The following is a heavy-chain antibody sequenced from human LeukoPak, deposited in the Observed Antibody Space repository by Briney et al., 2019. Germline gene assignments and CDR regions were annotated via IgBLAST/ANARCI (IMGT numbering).Heavy chain of an antibody. V-gene: IGHV5-51*01. CDR3: ARRGYSYGYESPNDY. D-gene: IGHD5-18*01. Sequence: GESLKISCKGSGYSFTSYWIGWVRQMPGKGLEWMGIIYPGDSDTRYSPSSQGQVTISADKSISTAYLQWSSLKASDTAMYYCARRGYSYGYESPNDYWGQGTLVTVSS. J-gene: IGHJ4*02. CDR2: IYPGDSDT. CDR1: GYSFTSYW.